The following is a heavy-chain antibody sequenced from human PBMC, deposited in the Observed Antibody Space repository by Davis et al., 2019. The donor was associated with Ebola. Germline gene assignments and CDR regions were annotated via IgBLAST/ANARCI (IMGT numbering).Heavy chain of an antibody. J-gene: IGHJ3*02. CDR2: ITSSSSYI. Sequence: GESLKISCAASGFTFSSYSMNWVRQAPGRGLEWLSSITSSSSYIYYADSVKGRFTISRDNSKNTLYLQMNGLRVEDTAIYYCAKDTSNIWFDIWGQGTNVTVSS. CDR1: GFTFSSYS. CDR3: AKDTSNIWFDI. V-gene: IGHV3-21*04. D-gene: IGHD1-26*01.